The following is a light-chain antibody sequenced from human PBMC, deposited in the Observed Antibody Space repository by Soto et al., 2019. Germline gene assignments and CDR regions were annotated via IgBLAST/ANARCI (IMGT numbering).Light chain of an antibody. CDR1: SSDVGSHNL. CDR3: CSYETSSTYV. Sequence: QSALTQPASVSGSPGQSITISCTGTSSDVGSHNLVSWYQHHPGKTPKLMIYEGSRRPSGVSNRFSASKSGNTASLTISGLQAEDEAEYYCCSYETSSTYVFGSGTKVTV. J-gene: IGLJ1*01. V-gene: IGLV2-23*01. CDR2: EGS.